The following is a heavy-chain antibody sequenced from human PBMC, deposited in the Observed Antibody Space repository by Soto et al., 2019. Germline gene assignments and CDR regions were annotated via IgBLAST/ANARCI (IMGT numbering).Heavy chain of an antibody. CDR1: GFSLSTSGVG. V-gene: IGHV2-5*02. J-gene: IGHJ4*02. Sequence: QITLKESGPTLVKPTQTLTLTCTFSGFSLSTSGVGVGWIRQPPGKALEWLALIYWDDDKRYSPSLKSRLTITKHTSKNQVVLTMTNMDPVDTATYDCAHVYGGYDNFDYWGQGTLVTVSS. CDR3: AHVYGGYDNFDY. D-gene: IGHD5-12*01. CDR2: IYWDDDK.